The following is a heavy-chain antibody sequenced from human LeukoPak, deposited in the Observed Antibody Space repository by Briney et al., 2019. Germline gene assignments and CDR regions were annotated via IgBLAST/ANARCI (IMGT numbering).Heavy chain of an antibody. D-gene: IGHD6-13*01. CDR2: INPNTGGT. V-gene: IGHV1-2*06. Sequence: GASVKVSCKACRYTFTAYYIHWVRQAPGQGLEWMGRINPNTGGTNYAQKFQGRVTMTRATSITPAYMELSRLTSDDTAIYYCAKVPPSITAAGNWLDPWGQGALVTVSS. CDR1: RYTFTAYY. CDR3: AKVPPSITAAGNWLDP. J-gene: IGHJ5*02.